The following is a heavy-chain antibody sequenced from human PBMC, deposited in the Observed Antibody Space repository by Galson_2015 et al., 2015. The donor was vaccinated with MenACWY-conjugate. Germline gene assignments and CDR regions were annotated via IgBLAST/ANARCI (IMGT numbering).Heavy chain of an antibody. CDR2: VFYRGGT. J-gene: IGHJ4*02. Sequence: LSLTCTVSGASITTPPQHWVWIRQSPGKRLEWLGHVFYRGGTSYRRSLRGRVTMALDTAKNQFPLKLTSGPATDTAVYYCAKFQSATIEAYWGPGVLVTVSS. D-gene: IGHD5-12*01. CDR1: GASITTPPQH. V-gene: IGHV4-39*01. CDR3: AKFQSATIEAY.